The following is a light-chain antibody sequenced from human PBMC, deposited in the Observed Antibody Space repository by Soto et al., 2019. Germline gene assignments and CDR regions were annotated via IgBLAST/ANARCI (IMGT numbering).Light chain of an antibody. CDR1: QVISNH. CDR3: LQRYCTTSA. V-gene: IGKV1-39*01. J-gene: IGKJ1*01. CDR2: AAS. Sequence: DLLMTQSPSSLSAYVGDSVTITCRASQVISNHLAWYQQKPGKLPKLLIYAASSLQSRVQSRFSGSRSERDFTLTIRTLQPEDYASYPCLQRYCTTSALGPGTKVEIK.